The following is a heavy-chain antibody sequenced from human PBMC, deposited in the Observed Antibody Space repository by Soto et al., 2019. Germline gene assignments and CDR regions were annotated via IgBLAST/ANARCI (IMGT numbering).Heavy chain of an antibody. D-gene: IGHD2-15*01. Sequence: QITLKESGPTLVKPTQTLTLTCTFSGFSLSTSGVGVAWIRQPPGKALEWLGLIYWDDDKRYRPSRKSRLTITKDTSKIQVVLTMTNMDSVDTATYYCAYLPCSGGSCYWFSFSGMDVWGEGTTVTVSS. V-gene: IGHV2-5*02. CDR2: IYWDDDK. CDR1: GFSLSTSGVG. CDR3: AYLPCSGGSCYWFSFSGMDV. J-gene: IGHJ6*02.